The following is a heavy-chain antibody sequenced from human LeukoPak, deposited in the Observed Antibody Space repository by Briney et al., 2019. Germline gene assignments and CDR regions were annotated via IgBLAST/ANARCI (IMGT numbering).Heavy chain of an antibody. CDR2: IYSGGST. J-gene: IGHJ4*02. D-gene: IGHD3-10*01. V-gene: IGHV3-53*01. CDR3: ARDFYYGSGSYSGY. CDR1: GFTVSSNY. Sequence: GGSLRLSCAASGFTVSSNYMSWVRQAPGKGLEWVSVIYSGGSTYYADSVKGRFTISRDNSKNTLYLQMNSLRAEDTAVYYCARDFYYGSGSYSGYWGQGTLVTVSS.